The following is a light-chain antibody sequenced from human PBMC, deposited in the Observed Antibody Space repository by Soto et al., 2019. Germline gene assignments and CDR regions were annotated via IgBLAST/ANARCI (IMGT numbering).Light chain of an antibody. CDR1: QSVSGNY. CDR3: QQYDSSPPYT. V-gene: IGKV3-20*01. Sequence: EIVLTQSPGTLSLSPGERATLSCRASQSVSGNYLAWYQQKPGQSPRPLIYGSSDRATGIPDRFSGSGSGTDCTLPSNRAEPEDFAVYDCQQYDSSPPYTFGQGTKLLIK. J-gene: IGKJ2*01. CDR2: GSS.